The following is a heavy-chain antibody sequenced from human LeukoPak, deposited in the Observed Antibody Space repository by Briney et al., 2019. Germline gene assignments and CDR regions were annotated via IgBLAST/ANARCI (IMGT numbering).Heavy chain of an antibody. V-gene: IGHV3-53*01. CDR1: GFTVSSDY. D-gene: IGHD6-19*01. J-gene: IGHJ4*02. CDR3: AKDARRTSGWYFFDY. CDR2: IYSGGST. Sequence: GGSLTLSCAASGFTVSSDYMSWVRQAPGKGLEWVSVIYSGGSTYYADSVKGRFTISRDNSKNTLFLQMNSLRAEDTAVYYCAKDARRTSGWYFFDYWGQGTLVTVSS.